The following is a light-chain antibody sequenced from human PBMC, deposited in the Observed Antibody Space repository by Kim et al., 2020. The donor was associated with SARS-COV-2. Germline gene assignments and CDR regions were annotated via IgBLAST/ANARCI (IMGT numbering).Light chain of an antibody. CDR3: CSYAGSYTLV. J-gene: IGLJ2*01. V-gene: IGLV2-11*01. CDR2: DVS. Sequence: LTQPRSVSGSPGQSVTISCTGTSSDVGGYNYVSWYQQHPGKAPKLMIYDVSKRPSGVPDRFSGSKSGNTASLTISGLQAEDEADYYCCSYAGSYTLVFGGGTQLTVL. CDR1: SSDVGGYNY.